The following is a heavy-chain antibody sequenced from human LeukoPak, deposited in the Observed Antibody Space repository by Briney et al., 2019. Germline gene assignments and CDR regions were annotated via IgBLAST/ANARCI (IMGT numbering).Heavy chain of an antibody. V-gene: IGHV1-46*01. CDR3: AREYYHDSSGYYEVVDY. Sequence: ASVKVSCKASGYTFTSYYMHWVRQAPGQGLEWMGIINPSGGSTSYAQKFQGRVTMTRDTSTSTVYMELSSLRSEDTAVYYCAREYYHDSSGYYEVVDYWGQGTLVTVSS. CDR1: GYTFTSYY. CDR2: INPSGGST. D-gene: IGHD3-22*01. J-gene: IGHJ4*02.